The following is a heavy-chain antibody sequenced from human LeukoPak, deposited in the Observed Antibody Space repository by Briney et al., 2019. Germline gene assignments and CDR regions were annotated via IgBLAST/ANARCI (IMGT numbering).Heavy chain of an antibody. CDR1: GFTFSSHA. D-gene: IGHD2-21*01. CDR3: AKDYRIGYSDHFDY. CDR2: IYESGQTT. V-gene: IGHV3-23*01. J-gene: IGHJ4*02. Sequence: GGSLRLSCVDSGFTFSSHAMSWVRQAPEKGLEWVAGIYESGQTTHYADSVKGRFSISRDNSKNTLYLQMDSLRGEDTAIYYCAKDYRIGYSDHFDYWGQGALVTVSS.